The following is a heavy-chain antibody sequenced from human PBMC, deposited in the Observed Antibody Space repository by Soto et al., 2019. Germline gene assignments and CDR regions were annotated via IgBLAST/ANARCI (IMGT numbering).Heavy chain of an antibody. V-gene: IGHV3-30*19. CDR2: TSYDGSNK. CDR1: GFTFRSYV. Sequence: QVQLVESGGGVVQPGTSLRLSCVGSGFTFRSYVIHWVRQAPGKGLEWVALTSYDGSNKYYDDSVKGRFTISRDNSRNTVDLKMERVRLEDISLYYCARLGTRGGLDVWGQGSLVSVSS. D-gene: IGHD3-16*01. J-gene: IGHJ4*02. CDR3: ARLGTRGGLDV.